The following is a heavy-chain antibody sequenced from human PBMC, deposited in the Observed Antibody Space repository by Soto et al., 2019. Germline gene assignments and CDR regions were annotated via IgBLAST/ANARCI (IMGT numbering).Heavy chain of an antibody. Sequence: LSLTCAASGFTFSSYAMSWVRQAPGKGLEWVSAISGSGGSTYYADSVKDRFTISRDNSKNTLYLQMNSLRAEDTAVYYCAIIVVVPAAVDYWGQGTLVTVSS. J-gene: IGHJ4*02. CDR1: GFTFSSYA. CDR2: ISGSGGST. D-gene: IGHD2-2*01. CDR3: AIIVVVPAAVDY. V-gene: IGHV3-23*01.